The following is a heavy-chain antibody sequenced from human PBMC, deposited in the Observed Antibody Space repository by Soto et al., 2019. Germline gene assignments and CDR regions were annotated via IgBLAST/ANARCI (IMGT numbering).Heavy chain of an antibody. D-gene: IGHD6-13*01. CDR1: GFTFSNYA. Sequence: EVQLLESGGGLVQPGGSLRLSCAASGFTFSNYAVTWVRQAPGKGLEWVSTISGSGGSTYYADSVKGRFTISRDNSKHTLYLQMNSLRAEDTAVYYCAKDKGSSWYEIDYWGQGTLVTVSS. CDR3: AKDKGSSWYEIDY. V-gene: IGHV3-23*01. J-gene: IGHJ4*02. CDR2: ISGSGGST.